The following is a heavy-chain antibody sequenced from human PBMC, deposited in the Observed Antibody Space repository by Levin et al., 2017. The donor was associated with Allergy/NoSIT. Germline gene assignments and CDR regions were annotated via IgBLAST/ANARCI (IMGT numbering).Heavy chain of an antibody. D-gene: IGHD2-15*01. CDR2: IIPIFGTA. V-gene: IGHV1-69*13. Sequence: SVKVSCKASGGTFSSYAISWVRQAPGQGLEWMGGIIPIFGTANYAQKFQGRVTITADESTSTAYMELSSLRSEDTAVYYCARGAAPPNDAFDIWGQGTMVTVSS. CDR3: ARGAAPPNDAFDI. J-gene: IGHJ3*02. CDR1: GGTFSSYA.